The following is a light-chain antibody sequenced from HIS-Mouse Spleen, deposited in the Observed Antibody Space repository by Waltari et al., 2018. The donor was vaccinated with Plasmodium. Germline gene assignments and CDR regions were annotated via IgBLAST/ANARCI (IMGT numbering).Light chain of an antibody. Sequence: QSALTQPPSASGSPGPSVTISCPGTSSAVGGYNYVSWYHQHPGKAPKLMIYEVSKRPSGVPDRFSGSKSGNTASLTVSGLQAEDEADYYCSSYAGSNNLVFGGGTKLTVL. CDR2: EVS. V-gene: IGLV2-8*01. CDR3: SSYAGSNNLV. CDR1: SSAVGGYNY. J-gene: IGLJ2*01.